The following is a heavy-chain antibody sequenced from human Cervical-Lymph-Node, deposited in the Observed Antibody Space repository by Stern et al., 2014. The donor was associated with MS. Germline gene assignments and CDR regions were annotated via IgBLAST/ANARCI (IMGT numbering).Heavy chain of an antibody. CDR3: ARGKSIAGRAYFYYGLDV. CDR1: GDSITSYY. CDR2: TYYSGST. V-gene: IGHV4-59*08. J-gene: IGHJ6*02. D-gene: IGHD6-6*01. Sequence: VQLVESGPGLAKTSETLSLTCTVSGDSITSYYWSWIRQPPGKGLEFIGYTYYSGSTNYTPPLKSRVTISLDTPKNKISLELSSVTAADTAVYFCARGKSIAGRAYFYYGLDVWGQGTTVTVSS.